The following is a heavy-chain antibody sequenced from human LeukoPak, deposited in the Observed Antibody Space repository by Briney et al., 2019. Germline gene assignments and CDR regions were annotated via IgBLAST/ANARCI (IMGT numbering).Heavy chain of an antibody. CDR2: ISAYNGNT. D-gene: IGHD2-2*01. V-gene: IGHV1-18*01. Sequence: PGASVKVSCKASGYTFTSYGISWVRQAPGQGLEWMGWISAYNGNTNYAQKFQGRVTITADESTSTAYMELSSLRSEDTAVYYCARDCPAPTSCYGDWGQGTLVTVSS. J-gene: IGHJ4*02. CDR1: GYTFTSYG. CDR3: ARDCPAPTSCYGD.